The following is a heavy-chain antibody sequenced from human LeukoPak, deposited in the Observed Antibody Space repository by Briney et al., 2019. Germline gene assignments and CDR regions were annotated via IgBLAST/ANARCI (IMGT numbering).Heavy chain of an antibody. V-gene: IGHV1-69*05. D-gene: IGHD2-2*02. Sequence: ASVKVSCKASGGTFSSYAISWVRQAPGQGLEWMGGIIPIFGTANYAQKFQGRVTITTDESTSTAYMELSSLRSEDTAVYYCARAPETYCSSTSCNTYNWFDPWGQGTLVTVSS. J-gene: IGHJ5*02. CDR3: ARAPETYCSSTSCNTYNWFDP. CDR2: IIPIFGTA. CDR1: GGTFSSYA.